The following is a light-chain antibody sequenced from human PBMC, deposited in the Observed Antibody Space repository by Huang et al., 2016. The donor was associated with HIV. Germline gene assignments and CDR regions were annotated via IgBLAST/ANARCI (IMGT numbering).Light chain of an antibody. Sequence: DIVMTQSPPSLPVTPGEPASISCRSSQSLLQSNGYNYLDWYLQKPGQSPQLLIYLGSNRASGVPDRFSGSGSGTAFTLKISRVEAEDVGVYYCMQTLQTPLTFGGGTKVEIK. CDR1: QSLLQSNGYNY. CDR2: LGS. J-gene: IGKJ4*01. V-gene: IGKV2-28*01. CDR3: MQTLQTPLT.